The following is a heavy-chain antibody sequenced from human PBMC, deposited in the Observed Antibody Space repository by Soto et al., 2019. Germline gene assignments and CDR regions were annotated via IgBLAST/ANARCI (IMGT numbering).Heavy chain of an antibody. D-gene: IGHD3-9*01. J-gene: IGHJ5*02. CDR1: GFTFSSYA. V-gene: IGHV3-23*01. CDR3: AKDGRDVLRYFDWVGWFDP. Sequence: PGGSLRLSCAASGFTFSSYAMSWVRQAPGKGLEWVSAISGSGGSTYYADSVKGRFTISRDNSKNTPYLQMNSLRAEDTAVYYCAKDGRDVLRYFDWVGWFDPWGQGTLVTVS. CDR2: ISGSGGST.